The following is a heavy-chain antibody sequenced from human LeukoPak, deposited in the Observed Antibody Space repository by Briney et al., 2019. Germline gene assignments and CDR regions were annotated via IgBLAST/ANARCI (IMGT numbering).Heavy chain of an antibody. Sequence: GRSLRLSCAASGFTFSSYSMNWVRQAPGKGLEWVAIISYDGNYQYYGDSVKGRFTISRDNSMNTLSLHMNSLRAEDTAVYYCARRKQYKIDYWGQGTLVTVSS. J-gene: IGHJ4*02. CDR1: GFTFSSYS. CDR2: ISYDGNYQ. D-gene: IGHD1-1*01. CDR3: ARRKQYKIDY. V-gene: IGHV3-30*03.